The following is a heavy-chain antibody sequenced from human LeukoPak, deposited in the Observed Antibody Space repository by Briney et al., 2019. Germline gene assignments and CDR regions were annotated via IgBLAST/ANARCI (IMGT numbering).Heavy chain of an antibody. CDR2: ISGSGGST. D-gene: IGHD4/OR15-4a*01. CDR3: AKDAKYVFFDY. Sequence: GGSLRLSCAASGFTFSNYVMSWVRQAPGKGLEWVSAISGSGGSTYYADSVKGRFTVSRDNSKNTLYLQMNSLRAEDTAVYYCAKDAKYVFFDYWGQGTLVTVSS. V-gene: IGHV3-23*01. CDR1: GFTFSNYV. J-gene: IGHJ4*02.